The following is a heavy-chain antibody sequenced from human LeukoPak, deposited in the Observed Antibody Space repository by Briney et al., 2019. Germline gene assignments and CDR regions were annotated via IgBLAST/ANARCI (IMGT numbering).Heavy chain of an antibody. Sequence: KSSETLSLTCTVSGGSISSGSYYWSWIRQPAGKGLEWIGRIYHTGSSQYNPSLKSRVTISVDTSKNHFSLKLASVTAADTALYYCGRETAGLPAAIVNWGQGTLVTVSS. CDR3: GRETAGLPAAIVN. V-gene: IGHV4-39*02. J-gene: IGHJ4*02. CDR1: GGSISSGSYY. CDR2: IYHTGSS. D-gene: IGHD2-2*01.